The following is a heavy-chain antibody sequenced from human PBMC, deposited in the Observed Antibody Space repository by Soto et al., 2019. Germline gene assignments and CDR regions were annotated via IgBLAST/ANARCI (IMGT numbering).Heavy chain of an antibody. CDR3: ARDRRTADDCGYFDY. CDR1: GFTFSNHA. V-gene: IGHV3-30-3*01. D-gene: IGHD2-21*01. Sequence: QVQLVESGGGVVQPGRSLRLSCAASGFTFSNHAIHWIRQAPGKGLEWVAVVSYDGNNKYYGDSVKGRFTTSRDNSKNPLYLQMNSLRTEDTAIYYCARDRRTADDCGYFDYWGQGTLVTVSS. J-gene: IGHJ4*02. CDR2: VSYDGNNK.